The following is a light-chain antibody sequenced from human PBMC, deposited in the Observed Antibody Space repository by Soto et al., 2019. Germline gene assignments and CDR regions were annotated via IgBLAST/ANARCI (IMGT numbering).Light chain of an antibody. V-gene: IGLV2-18*02. CDR1: SSDVGRYNR. J-gene: IGLJ2*01. CDR3: SSYTSSTTWV. CDR2: EVN. Sequence: QSVLTQPPSVSGSPGQSVTISCTGTSSDVGRYNRVSWYQQPPGTAPKLIIYEVNNRPSGVPDRFSGSKSGNTASLTISGLQAEDEADYHCSSYTSSTTWVFGGGTKLTVL.